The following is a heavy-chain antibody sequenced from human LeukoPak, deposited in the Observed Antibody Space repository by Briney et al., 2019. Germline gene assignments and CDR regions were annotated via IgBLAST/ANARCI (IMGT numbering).Heavy chain of an antibody. V-gene: IGHV3-33*06. J-gene: IGHJ6*03. Sequence: PGGSLRLSCTASGFMFSRLGMLWVRQAPGEGLEWVAMIWHDGSVEEYADSVKGRFTISRDNSQNTLYLQMNSLRDDDTAVYYCAKEGDQFRGYLDAWGKGTTVTVSS. CDR2: IWHDGSVE. D-gene: IGHD3-16*01. CDR1: GFMFSRLG. CDR3: AKEGDQFRGYLDA.